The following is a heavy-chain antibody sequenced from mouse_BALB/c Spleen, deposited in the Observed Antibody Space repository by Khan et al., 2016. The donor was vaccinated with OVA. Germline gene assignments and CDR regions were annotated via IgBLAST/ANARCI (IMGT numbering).Heavy chain of an antibody. CDR2: IYPGDGDT. V-gene: IGHV1-80*01. CDR3: ARLWDDVGAMDY. Sequence: QVQLQQSGAELVRPGSSVKISCKASGYAFSGYWMNWVKQRPGQGLEWIGQIYPGDGDTNYNGKFKGKATLTADKSSSTAYMQLSSLTSEDSAVYFCARLWDDVGAMDYWGQGTSVTVSS. CDR1: GYAFSGYW. J-gene: IGHJ4*01. D-gene: IGHD4-1*01.